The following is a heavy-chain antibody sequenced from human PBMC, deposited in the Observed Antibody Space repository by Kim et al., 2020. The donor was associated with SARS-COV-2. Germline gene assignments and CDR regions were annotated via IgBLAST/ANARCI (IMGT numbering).Heavy chain of an antibody. J-gene: IGHJ6*02. CDR3: ARVLHGVYYYYGMDV. Sequence: GGSLRLSCAASGFTFDDYGMSWVRQAPGKGLEWVSGINWNGGSTGYADSVKGRFTISRDNAKNSLYLQMNSLRAEDTALYHCARVLHGVYYYYGMDVWGQGTTVTVSS. V-gene: IGHV3-20*01. CDR1: GFTFDDYG. D-gene: IGHD2-15*01. CDR2: INWNGGST.